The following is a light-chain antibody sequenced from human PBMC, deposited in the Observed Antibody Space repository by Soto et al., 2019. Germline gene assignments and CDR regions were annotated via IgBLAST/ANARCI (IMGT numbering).Light chain of an antibody. V-gene: IGLV2-8*01. Sequence: QSALTQPPSASRSAGQSVTISCTGTSTDVGGYNYVSWYQHHPGKAPKLIIYEVTKRPSGVPDRFSGSKSGNTASLTVSGLQADDEADYYCNSYVGSNNYVFGTGTKVTVL. CDR2: EVT. CDR3: NSYVGSNNYV. CDR1: STDVGGYNY. J-gene: IGLJ1*01.